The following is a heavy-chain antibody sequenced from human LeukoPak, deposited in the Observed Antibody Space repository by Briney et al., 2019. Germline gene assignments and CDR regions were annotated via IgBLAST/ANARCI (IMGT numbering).Heavy chain of an antibody. Sequence: SETLSLTCTVSGSSISNYYWTWIRQPPGKGLEWVGCMHYSGSTNYNPSLKSRVTISVDTSKNQFSLNLNSLTAADTALYYCARGTYGSKNYKKRDAAFFDYWGQGTLVTVSS. CDR1: GSSISNYY. CDR3: ARGTYGSKNYKKRDAAFFDY. J-gene: IGHJ4*02. V-gene: IGHV4-59*01. D-gene: IGHD3-10*01. CDR2: MHYSGST.